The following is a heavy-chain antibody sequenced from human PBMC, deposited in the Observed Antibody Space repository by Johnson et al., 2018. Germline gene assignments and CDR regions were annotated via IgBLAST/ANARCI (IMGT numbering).Heavy chain of an antibody. D-gene: IGHD3-10*01. V-gene: IGHV3-30*03. J-gene: IGHJ6*02. Sequence: QVQLVQSGGGVVQPVRSLRLSCAASGFTFSSYGRHWVRQAPGKGLEWVAVISYDGSHKYYADSVKGRFTISRDNSKNTLYLQMNSLRAEDTAVYYCARDVYGSGSYLYYYYYGMDVWGQGTTVTVSS. CDR2: ISYDGSHK. CDR1: GFTFSSYG. CDR3: ARDVYGSGSYLYYYYYGMDV.